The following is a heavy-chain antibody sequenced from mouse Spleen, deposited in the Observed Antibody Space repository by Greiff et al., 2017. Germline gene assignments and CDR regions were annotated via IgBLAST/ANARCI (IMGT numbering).Heavy chain of an antibody. D-gene: IGHD3-1*01. CDR1: GFTFSDYY. J-gene: IGHJ4*01. CDR3: ARDLGYYYGMDY. CDR2: ISDGGSYT. V-gene: IGHV5-4*02. Sequence: EVQRVESGGGLVKPGGSLKLSCAASGFTFSDYYMYWVRQTPEKRLEWVATISDGGSYTYYPDSVKGRFTISRDNAKNNLYLQMSSLKSEDTAMYYCARDLGYYYGMDYWGQGTSVTVSS.